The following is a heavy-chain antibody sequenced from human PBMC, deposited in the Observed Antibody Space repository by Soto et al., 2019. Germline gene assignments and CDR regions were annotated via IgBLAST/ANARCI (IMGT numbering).Heavy chain of an antibody. J-gene: IGHJ6*02. CDR2: IYPGDSDT. CDR3: ARRPDFTHPYYYYGMDV. V-gene: IGHV5-51*01. CDR1: GYSFTSYW. D-gene: IGHD3-3*01. Sequence: GESLKISCKGSGYSFTSYWIGWVRQMPGKGLEWMGIIYPGDSDTRYSPSFQGQVTISADKSIGTAYLQWSSLKASDTAMYYCARRPDFTHPYYYYGMDVWGQGTTVTVSS.